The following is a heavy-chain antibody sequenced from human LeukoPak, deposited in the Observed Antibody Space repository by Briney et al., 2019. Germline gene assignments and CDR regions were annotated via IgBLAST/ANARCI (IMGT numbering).Heavy chain of an antibody. CDR1: GFTFSSYW. CDR2: IKEDGSEK. Sequence: GGSLRLSCAASGFTFSSYWMSWVRQAPGKGLEWVANIKEDGSEKYYVDSVKGRFTISRDNAKNSLSLQVNSLSAEDTAVYYCARTHGAMVNYYYYYMDVWGKGTTVTISS. D-gene: IGHD4/OR15-4a*01. J-gene: IGHJ6*03. CDR3: ARTHGAMVNYYYYYMDV. V-gene: IGHV3-7*01.